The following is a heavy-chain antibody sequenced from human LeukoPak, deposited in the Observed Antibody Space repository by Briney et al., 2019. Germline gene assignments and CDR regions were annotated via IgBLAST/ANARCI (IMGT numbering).Heavy chain of an antibody. CDR3: ARDSPRERLLWFGESSHWFDP. Sequence: GGSLRLSCAASGFTFSSYTMNWVRQPPGKGLEGVSYISSSGSTIYYADSVKGRFTISRDNAKNSLYLQMNSLRAEDTAVYYCARDSPRERLLWFGESSHWFDPWGQGTLVTVSS. V-gene: IGHV3-48*04. J-gene: IGHJ5*02. D-gene: IGHD3-10*01. CDR2: ISSSGSTI. CDR1: GFTFSSYT.